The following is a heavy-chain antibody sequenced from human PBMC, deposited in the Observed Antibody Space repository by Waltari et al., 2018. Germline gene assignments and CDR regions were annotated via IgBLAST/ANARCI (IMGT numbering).Heavy chain of an antibody. CDR3: ARLSGTTISSRFDL. Sequence: QLHESGPGLVKPSETLSLTCTVPNASIDTFSWTWIRQPPGKGLEWIASISNSGRPTYNPSLRSRLRTFADTSRNLFSLKLGSVTAADTAVYYCARLSGTTISSRFDLWGQGTQVTVS. D-gene: IGHD2-21*02. V-gene: IGHV4-59*13. CDR1: NASIDTFS. J-gene: IGHJ4*02. CDR2: ISNSGRP.